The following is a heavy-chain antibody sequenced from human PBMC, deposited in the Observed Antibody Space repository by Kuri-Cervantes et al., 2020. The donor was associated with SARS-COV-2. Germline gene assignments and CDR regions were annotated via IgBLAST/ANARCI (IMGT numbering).Heavy chain of an antibody. D-gene: IGHD7-27*01. CDR3: ARVNWGFDY. V-gene: IGHV4-4*07. CDR2: IYTSGST. CDR1: GGSFSRYY. J-gene: IGHJ4*02. Sequence: ESLKISCAVSGGSFSRYYWNWVRQPAGKGLEWIGRIYTSGSTNYNPSLKSRVTMSVDTSKNQFSLKLSSVTAADTAVYYCARVNWGFDYWGQGTLVTVSS.